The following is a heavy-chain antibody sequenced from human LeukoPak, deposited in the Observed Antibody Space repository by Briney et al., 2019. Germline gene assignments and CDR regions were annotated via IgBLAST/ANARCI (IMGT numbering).Heavy chain of an antibody. CDR1: GLTFSSYN. CDR2: ISSSSSYI. Sequence: GGSLRLSCAASGLTFSSYNMNWVRQAPGKGLEWVSSISSSSSYIYYADSVKGRFTISRDNAKNSLYLQMNSLRAEDTAVYYCARAGPSYNWFDPWGQGTLVTVSS. D-gene: IGHD3-16*02. V-gene: IGHV3-21*01. CDR3: ARAGPSYNWFDP. J-gene: IGHJ5*02.